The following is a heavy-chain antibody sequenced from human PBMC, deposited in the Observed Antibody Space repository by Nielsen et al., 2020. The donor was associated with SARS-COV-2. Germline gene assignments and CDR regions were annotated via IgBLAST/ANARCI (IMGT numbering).Heavy chain of an antibody. CDR3: AKVRSMVRGVIPLFDY. V-gene: IGHV3-33*06. CDR2: IWYDGSNK. D-gene: IGHD3-10*01. J-gene: IGHJ4*02. Sequence: VREAPGKGLEWVAVIWYDGSNKYYADSVKGRFTISRDNSKNTLYLQMNSLRAEDTAVYYCAKVRSMVRGVIPLFDYWGQGTLVTVSS.